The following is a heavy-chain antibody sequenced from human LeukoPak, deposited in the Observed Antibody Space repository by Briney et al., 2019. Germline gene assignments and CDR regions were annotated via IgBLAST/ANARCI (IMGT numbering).Heavy chain of an antibody. J-gene: IGHJ6*03. D-gene: IGHD5-18*01. V-gene: IGHV1-8*01. Sequence: GASVKVSCKASGYTFTSYGISWVRQAPGQGLEWMGWTNPNSGNTGYAQRFQGRITITRNTSISTAYMELSSLRSEDTAVYYCARRGYSYGYTGYYYYIDVWGKGTTVTVSS. CDR3: ARRGYSYGYTGYYYYIDV. CDR1: GYTFTSYG. CDR2: TNPNSGNT.